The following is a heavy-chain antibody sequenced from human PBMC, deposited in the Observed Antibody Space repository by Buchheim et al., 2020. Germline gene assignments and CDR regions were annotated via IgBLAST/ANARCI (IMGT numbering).Heavy chain of an antibody. D-gene: IGHD5-18*01. CDR2: IWYDGDNK. CDR3: ARSSTQLWSLVEY. V-gene: IGHV3-33*01. CDR1: GFTFRNYA. J-gene: IGHJ4*02. Sequence: QVHLVESGGGVVQPGRSLRLSCAASGFTFRNYAMHWVRQAPGKGLDGLAVIWYDGDNKYYADSVKGRFTISKTNSKNRLYWEVNSLRAEDTAVYYCARSSTQLWSLVEYWGQGTL.